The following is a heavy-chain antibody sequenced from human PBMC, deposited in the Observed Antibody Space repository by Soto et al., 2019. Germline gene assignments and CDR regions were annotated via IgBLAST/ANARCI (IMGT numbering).Heavy chain of an antibody. J-gene: IGHJ4*02. CDR2: TGLNGRTT. Sequence: EVQLLESGGGLVQPGGSLRLSCAASGFTFSMSAMSWVRQAPGKGLEWVSTTGLNGRTTYYADSVKGRFTVSRDNSKNTLHLQMNSLRAEDTAVYYCATVHCTSRSFDYWGQGTLVTVSS. D-gene: IGHD2-8*01. CDR1: GFTFSMSA. CDR3: ATVHCTSRSFDY. V-gene: IGHV3-23*01.